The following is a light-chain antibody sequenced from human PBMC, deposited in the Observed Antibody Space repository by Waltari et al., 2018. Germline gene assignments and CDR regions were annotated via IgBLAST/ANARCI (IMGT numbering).Light chain of an antibody. CDR3: MQALQTPT. J-gene: IGKJ1*01. CDR2: LGS. CDR1: QSLLHSDGYNY. V-gene: IGKV2-28*01. Sequence: DLVMTQSPLSLTVTPGEPASISCRSSQSLLHSDGYNYLDWYLQRPGQSPQLLIYLGSNRASGVPDRFNGSGSGTDFTLKISRVEAEDVGVYYCMQALQTPTFGQGTKVEI.